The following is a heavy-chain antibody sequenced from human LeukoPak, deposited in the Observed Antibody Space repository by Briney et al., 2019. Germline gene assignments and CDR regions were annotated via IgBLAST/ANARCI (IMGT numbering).Heavy chain of an antibody. CDR1: GGTFSSYA. CDR2: IIPIFGTA. D-gene: IGHD2-2*01. Sequence: ASVKVSCKASGGTFSSYAISWVRQAPGQGLEWMGGIIPIFGTANYAQKFQGRVTITADESTSTAYMELSSLRSEDTAVYYCARIVVVPAAYLPYYYYYYMDVWGKGTTVTVSS. J-gene: IGHJ6*03. V-gene: IGHV1-69*13. CDR3: ARIVVVPAAYLPYYYYYYMDV.